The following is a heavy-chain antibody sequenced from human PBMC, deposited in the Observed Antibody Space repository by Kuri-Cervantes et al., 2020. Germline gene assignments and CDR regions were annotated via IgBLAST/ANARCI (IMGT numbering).Heavy chain of an antibody. D-gene: IGHD5-18*01. J-gene: IGHJ4*02. V-gene: IGHV3-7*03. CDR1: GFTFSGEW. CDR3: ARDVERGETVMVNPDY. CDR2: MNKDGSAK. Sequence: GESLKISCAASGFTFSGEWMRWARQAPGKGLEWVADMNKDGSAKNYVDSVKGRFTISRDNAKNSLYLQMNSLRDEDTAVYYCARDVERGETVMVNPDYWGQGSLVTVSS.